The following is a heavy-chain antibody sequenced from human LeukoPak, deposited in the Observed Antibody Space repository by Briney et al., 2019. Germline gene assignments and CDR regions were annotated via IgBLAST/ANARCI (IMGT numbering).Heavy chain of an antibody. V-gene: IGHV3-30*04. CDR3: ARDRASNYYDSSGYHRFDH. CDR2: ISYDGSNK. CDR1: GFTFSSYA. D-gene: IGHD3-22*01. Sequence: GGSLRLSCAASGFTFSSYAMHWVRQAPGKGLEWVAVISYDGSNKYYADSVKGRFTISRDNSKNTLYLQMNSLRAEDTAVYYCARDRASNYYDSSGYHRFDHWGQGTLVTVSS. J-gene: IGHJ4*02.